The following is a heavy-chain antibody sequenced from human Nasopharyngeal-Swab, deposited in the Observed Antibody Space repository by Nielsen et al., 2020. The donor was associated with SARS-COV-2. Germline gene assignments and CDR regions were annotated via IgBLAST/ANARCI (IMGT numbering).Heavy chain of an antibody. CDR1: GGSFSGYY. J-gene: IGHJ4*02. CDR2: INHSGST. CDR3: ARWGNSSSWYYFDY. V-gene: IGHV4-34*01. Sequence: SETLSLTCAVYGGSFSGYYWSRIRQPPGKGLEWIGEINHSGSTNYNPSLKSRVTISVDTSKNQFSLKLSSVTAADTAVYYCARWGNSSSWYYFDYWGQGTLVTVSS. D-gene: IGHD6-13*01.